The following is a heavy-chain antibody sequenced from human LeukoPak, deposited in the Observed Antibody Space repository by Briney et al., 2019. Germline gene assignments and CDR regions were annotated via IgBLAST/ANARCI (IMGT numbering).Heavy chain of an antibody. CDR1: GYTFTGYY. J-gene: IGHJ4*02. CDR2: INPHSGDT. CDR3: AKDRGPQWWGSFDY. V-gene: IGHV1-2*02. Sequence: ASVKVSCKASGYTFTGYYIHWVRQAPGQGLEWMGWINPHSGDTNCAQSFQGRVTMTRDTSISTAYMDLSRLRSDDTAVYYCAKDRGPQWWGSFDYWGQGTLVTVSS. D-gene: IGHD3-16*01.